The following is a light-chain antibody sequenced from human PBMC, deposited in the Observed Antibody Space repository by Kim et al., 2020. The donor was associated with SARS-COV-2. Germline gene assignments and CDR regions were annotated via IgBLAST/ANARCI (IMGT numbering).Light chain of an antibody. CDR2: DAS. Sequence: SAGERATIACRARQSISTYLTWYQQKPGQAPRLLIYDASNRASGIPARFSGSGSGTDFTLTISSLEPEDFAVYYCQQRTNWLLTFGGGTKVDIK. V-gene: IGKV3-11*01. CDR3: QQRTNWLLT. CDR1: QSISTY. J-gene: IGKJ4*01.